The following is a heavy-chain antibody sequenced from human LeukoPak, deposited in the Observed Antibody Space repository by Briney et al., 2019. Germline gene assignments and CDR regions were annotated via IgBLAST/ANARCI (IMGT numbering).Heavy chain of an antibody. V-gene: IGHV4-39*01. CDR2: IYFSGAS. CDR3: VRTYYYDSRGYYSRIYYFDY. D-gene: IGHD3-22*01. CDR1: GDSISTTTYY. J-gene: IGHJ4*02. Sequence: SETLSLTCTVSGDSISTTTYYWGWIRQPPGKGLEWLGSIYFSGASYYNPSLKSRVTISVDTSNNQFSLSLSSVTAADTALYYCVRTYYYDSRGYYSRIYYFDYWGQGTVVTVSS.